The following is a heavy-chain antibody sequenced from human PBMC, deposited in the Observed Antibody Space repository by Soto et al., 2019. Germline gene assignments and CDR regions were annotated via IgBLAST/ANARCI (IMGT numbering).Heavy chain of an antibody. Sequence: QVQLQESGPGLVKPSETLSLTCTVSGGSISSYYWSWIRQPAGKGMEWIGRIHTTDGTNYNPSLKSRVTMSIDTSNNQFSLKLSSLTAADTAVHYCARALLSAAGLYFDFWGQGTLVTVSS. CDR1: GGSISSYY. J-gene: IGHJ4*02. CDR2: IHTTDGT. D-gene: IGHD6-13*01. V-gene: IGHV4-4*07. CDR3: ARALLSAAGLYFDF.